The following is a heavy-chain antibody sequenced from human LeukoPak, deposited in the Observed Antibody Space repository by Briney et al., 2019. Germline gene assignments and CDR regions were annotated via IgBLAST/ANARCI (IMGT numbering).Heavy chain of an antibody. CDR2: ISGSGGST. CDR1: GFTFSSYA. Sequence: GGSLRLSCAASGFTFSSYAMSWVRQAPGKGLEWVSAISGSGGSTYYADSVKGRFTISRDNSKNTLYLQMKSLRAEDTAVYYCAKAYSSGYAFDYWGQGTLVTVSS. D-gene: IGHD5-12*01. V-gene: IGHV3-23*01. CDR3: AKAYSSGYAFDY. J-gene: IGHJ4*02.